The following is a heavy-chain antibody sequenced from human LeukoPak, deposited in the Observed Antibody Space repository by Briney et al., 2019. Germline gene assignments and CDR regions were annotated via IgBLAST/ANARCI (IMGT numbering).Heavy chain of an antibody. CDR3: ARELANWFDP. D-gene: IGHD1-1*01. V-gene: IGHV4-59*01. CDR1: GGSISSYY. Sequence: PSETLSLTCTVSGGSISSYYWSWIRQPPGKGLERIGYIYYSGSTNYNPSLKSRVTISVDTSKNQFSLKLSSVTAADTAVYYCARELANWFDPWGQGTLVTVSS. J-gene: IGHJ5*02. CDR2: IYYSGST.